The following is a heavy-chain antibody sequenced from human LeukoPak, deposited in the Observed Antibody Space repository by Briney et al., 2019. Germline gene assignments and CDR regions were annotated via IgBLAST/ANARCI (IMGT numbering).Heavy chain of an antibody. CDR3: VRVGLYYFDY. CDR1: GFTFSRSW. V-gene: IGHV3-74*01. J-gene: IGHJ4*02. CDR2: INSDGSTT. Sequence: GGSLRLSCAASGFTFSRSWMHWVRHTPGNGLVSVSRINSDGSTTNYADSVKGRFTIPRDNAENTLYLQMNSLRAEDTAVYYCVRVGLYYFDYWGQGTLVTVSS.